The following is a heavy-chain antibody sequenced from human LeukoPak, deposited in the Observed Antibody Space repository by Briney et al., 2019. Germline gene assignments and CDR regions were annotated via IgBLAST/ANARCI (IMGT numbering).Heavy chain of an antibody. CDR3: ARESTVVTPTRALFDY. Sequence: PSETLSLTCTVSGGSISSSSYYWGWIRQPPGKGLEWIGSIYYSGSTYYNPSLKSRVTISVDTSKNQFSLKLSSVTAADTAVYYCARESTVVTPTRALFDYWGQGTLVTVSS. CDR2: IYYSGST. CDR1: GGSISSSSYY. D-gene: IGHD4-23*01. V-gene: IGHV4-39*07. J-gene: IGHJ4*02.